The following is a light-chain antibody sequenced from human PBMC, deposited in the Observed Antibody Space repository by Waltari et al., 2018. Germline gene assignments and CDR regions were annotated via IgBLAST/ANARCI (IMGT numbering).Light chain of an antibody. CDR2: AAS. V-gene: IGKV1-39*01. Sequence: DIQMTQSPSSLSASVGDRVPITCRASQSISSYLNWYQQNPGKAPKLLIYAASRLQSGVPARFSGSGSGTDFTLTISRLQPEDFATYYCQQSYSTPRAFGQGTRLEIK. J-gene: IGKJ5*01. CDR3: QQSYSTPRA. CDR1: QSISSY.